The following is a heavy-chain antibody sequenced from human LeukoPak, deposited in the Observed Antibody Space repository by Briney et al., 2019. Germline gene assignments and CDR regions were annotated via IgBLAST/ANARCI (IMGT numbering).Heavy chain of an antibody. Sequence: GASVKVSCTASGYTFTGYYMHWVRQAPGQGLEWMGWINPNSGGTNYAQKFQGRVTMTRDTSISTAYMELSRLRSDDTAVYYCARDLEQRVHWFDPWGQGTLVTVSS. J-gene: IGHJ5*02. CDR1: GYTFTGYY. CDR2: INPNSGGT. CDR3: ARDLEQRVHWFDP. V-gene: IGHV1-2*02. D-gene: IGHD1/OR15-1a*01.